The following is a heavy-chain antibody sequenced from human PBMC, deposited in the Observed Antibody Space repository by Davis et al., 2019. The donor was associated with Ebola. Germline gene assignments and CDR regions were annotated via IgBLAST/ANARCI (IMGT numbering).Heavy chain of an antibody. V-gene: IGHV4-59*01. CDR2: IYNSGST. D-gene: IGHD6-6*01. CDR3: ARGPPSIAARLFDY. CDR1: GGSITSYY. Sequence: PSETLSLTCTVSGGSITSYYWSWIRQPPGKGLEWIGYIYNSGSTKYNSSLKSRVTISVDTSKHQFSLKLTSMTAADTAVYYCARGPPSIAARLFDYWGQGTLVTVSS. J-gene: IGHJ4*02.